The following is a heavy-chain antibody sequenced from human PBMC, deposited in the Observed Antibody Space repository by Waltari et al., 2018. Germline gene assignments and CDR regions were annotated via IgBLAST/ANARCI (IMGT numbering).Heavy chain of an antibody. CDR3: TFYSKGYFDY. CDR2: IQSKADGGTG. CDR1: GFAFSDAW. D-gene: IGHD5-18*01. J-gene: IGHJ4*02. V-gene: IGHV3-15*01. Sequence: EVQLVASGGGLVKPGDSLRLSCAASGFAFSDAWMSWVRQAPGKGLEWVGRIQSKADGGTGDYAAPVNGRFTISRDDSQNTLYLQMNSLKTEDTAMYYCTFYSKGYFDYWGQGTLVTVSS.